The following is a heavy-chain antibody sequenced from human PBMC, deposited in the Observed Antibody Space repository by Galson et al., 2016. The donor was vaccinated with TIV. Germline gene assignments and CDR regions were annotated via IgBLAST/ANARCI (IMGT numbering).Heavy chain of an antibody. D-gene: IGHD4-17*01. CDR3: ARDPRVYGDYLLAYFDS. CDR2: ISYDGNYK. V-gene: IGHV3-30*03. J-gene: IGHJ4*02. Sequence: SLRLSCAVSGFTFSDHGMHWVRQAPGKGLEWVAVISYDGNYKSYGYSVRGRFTISRDNSKNTLYLQMNSLRNEDTAAYYCARDPRVYGDYLLAYFDSWGQGTLVTVSS. CDR1: GFTFSDHG.